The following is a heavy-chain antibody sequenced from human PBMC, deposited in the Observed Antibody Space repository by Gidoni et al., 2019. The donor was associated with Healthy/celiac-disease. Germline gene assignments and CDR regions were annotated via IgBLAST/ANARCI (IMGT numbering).Heavy chain of an antibody. Sequence: EVQLVESGGGLVQPGRSLRLSCTASGFTFGDSAMSWVRQAPGKGLEWVGFIRSKAYGGTTEYAASVKGRFTISRDDSKSIAYLQMNSLKTEDTAVYYCTGTDEYSSSSGDYWGQGTLVTVSS. J-gene: IGHJ4*02. CDR1: GFTFGDSA. D-gene: IGHD6-6*01. CDR2: IRSKAYGGTT. V-gene: IGHV3-49*04. CDR3: TGTDEYSSSSGDY.